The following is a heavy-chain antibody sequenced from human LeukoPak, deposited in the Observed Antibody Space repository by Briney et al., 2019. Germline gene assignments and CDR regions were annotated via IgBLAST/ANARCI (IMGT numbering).Heavy chain of an antibody. Sequence: WASVKVSCKASGGTFSSYAISWVRQAPGQGLEWMGGITPIFGTANYAQKFQGRVTITADKSTSTAYMELSSLRSEDTAVYYCASRGGNFTWIQLWSGYLPDDAFDIWGQGTMVTVSS. CDR1: GGTFSSYA. D-gene: IGHD5-18*01. CDR3: ASRGGNFTWIQLWSGYLPDDAFDI. J-gene: IGHJ3*02. V-gene: IGHV1-69*06. CDR2: ITPIFGTA.